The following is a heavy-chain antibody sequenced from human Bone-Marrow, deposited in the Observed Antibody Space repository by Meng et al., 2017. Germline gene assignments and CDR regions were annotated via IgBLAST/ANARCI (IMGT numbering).Heavy chain of an antibody. CDR3: ASPLLYGDYVYGMDV. J-gene: IGHJ6*02. D-gene: IGHD4-17*01. CDR2: FDPEDGET. V-gene: IGHV1-24*01. CDR1: GYTLTELS. Sequence: ASVKVSCKVSGYTLTELSMHWVRQAPGKGLEWMGGFDPEDGETIYAQKFQGRVTMTEDTSTDTAYMELSSLRSDDTAVYYCASPLLYGDYVYGMDVWGQGTTVTVSS.